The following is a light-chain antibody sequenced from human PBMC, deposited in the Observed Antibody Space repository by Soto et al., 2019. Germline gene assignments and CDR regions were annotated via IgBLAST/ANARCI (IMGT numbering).Light chain of an antibody. V-gene: IGLV1-44*01. J-gene: IGLJ2*01. CDR1: RSNIVGNT. CDR3: AVWDDTLNGPV. Sequence: QLVLTQPPSASGTPGQRVTISCSGGRSNIVGNTENWYQQLPGTAPKLLIYMNDQRPSGVPDRFSGSKSGTSASLAISGLQSEDEADYYCAVWDDTLNGPVFGGGTQLTVL. CDR2: MND.